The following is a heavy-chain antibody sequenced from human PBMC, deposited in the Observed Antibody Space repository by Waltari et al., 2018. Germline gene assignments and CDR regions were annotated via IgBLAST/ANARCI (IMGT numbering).Heavy chain of an antibody. V-gene: IGHV2-5*01. CDR3: AHRYLSNFDY. J-gene: IGHJ4*02. CDR2: IYGNDDK. D-gene: IGHD6-13*01. CDR1: AFTLTTGAVA. Sequence: QITLQESGPTLMTPTQTRTLTCAFSAFTLTTGAVAVGWLRQPPGKAPEWLALIYGNDDKKYSPSLRSRLTITKDSSENQVVRTMINVDPVYTATYYCAHRYLSNFDYWGQGTLVTVSS.